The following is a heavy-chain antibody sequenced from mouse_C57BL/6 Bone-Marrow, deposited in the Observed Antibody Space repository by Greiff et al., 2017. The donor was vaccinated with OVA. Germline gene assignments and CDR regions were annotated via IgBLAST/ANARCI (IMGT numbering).Heavy chain of an antibody. CDR1: GYSITSDY. CDR2: ISYSGST. CDR3: ARLTVYGSSYWYFDV. Sequence: EVQLMESGPGLAKPSQTLSLTCSVTGYSITSDYWNWIRKFPGNKLEYMGYISYSGSTYYNPSLKSRISITRDTSKNQYYLQLNSVTTEDTATYYCARLTVYGSSYWYFDVWGTGTTVTVSS. D-gene: IGHD1-1*01. J-gene: IGHJ1*03. V-gene: IGHV3-8*01.